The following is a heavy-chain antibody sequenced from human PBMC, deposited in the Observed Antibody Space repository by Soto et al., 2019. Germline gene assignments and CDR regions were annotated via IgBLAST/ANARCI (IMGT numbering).Heavy chain of an antibody. CDR2: ISSSSSYT. D-gene: IGHD3-22*01. CDR1: GFTFSDYY. Sequence: QVQLVESGGGLVKPGGSLRLSCAASGFTFSDYYMSWIRQAPGKGLEWVSYISSSSSYTNYADSVKGRFTISRDNAKNSLYLQMNSLRAEDTAVYYCARGVYYYDSSSYLGYWGQGTLVTVSS. V-gene: IGHV3-11*05. J-gene: IGHJ4*02. CDR3: ARGVYYYDSSSYLGY.